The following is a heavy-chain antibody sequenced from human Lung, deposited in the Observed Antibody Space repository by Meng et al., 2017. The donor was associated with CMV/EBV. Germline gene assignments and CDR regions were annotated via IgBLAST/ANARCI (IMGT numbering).Heavy chain of an antibody. Sequence: SXTLSLXCTVSGGSISSGGYYWSWIRQHPGKGLEWIGYIYYSGSTYYNPSLKSRVTISVDTSKNQFSLKLSSVTAADTAVYYCARGGGYWSAGVDYYYGMDVXGQGXTVTVSS. D-gene: IGHD2-8*02. CDR2: IYYSGST. J-gene: IGHJ6*02. CDR3: ARGGGYWSAGVDYYYGMDV. CDR1: GGSISSGGYY. V-gene: IGHV4-31*03.